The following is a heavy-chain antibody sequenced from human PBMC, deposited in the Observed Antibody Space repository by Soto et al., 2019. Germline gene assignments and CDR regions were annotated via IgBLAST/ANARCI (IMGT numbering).Heavy chain of an antibody. CDR2: IYYSGST. CDR1: GGSISSGDYY. V-gene: IGHV4-30-4*01. D-gene: IGHD1-1*01. CDR3: ARDLGNLDWNDYYYGMDV. J-gene: IGHJ6*02. Sequence: KASETLSLTCTVSGGSISSGDYYWSWIRQPPGKGLEWIGYIYYSGSTYYNPSLKSRVTISVDTSKNQFSLKLSSVTAADTAVYYCARDLGNLDWNDYYYGMDVWGQGTTVTVSS.